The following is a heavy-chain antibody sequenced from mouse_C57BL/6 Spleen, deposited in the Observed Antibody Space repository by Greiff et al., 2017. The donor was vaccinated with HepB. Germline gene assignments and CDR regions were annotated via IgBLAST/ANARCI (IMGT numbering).Heavy chain of an antibody. V-gene: IGHV3-6*01. D-gene: IGHD2-1*01. CDR3: ARYYGTWGFDV. CDR2: ISYDGSN. J-gene: IGHJ1*03. CDR1: GYSITSGYY. Sequence: EVQLQQSGPGLVKPSQSLSLTCSVTGYSITSGYYWNWIRQFPGNKLEWMGYISYDGSNNYNPSLKNRISITRDTSKNQFFLKLNSVTTEDTATYYCARYYGTWGFDVWGTGTTVTVSS.